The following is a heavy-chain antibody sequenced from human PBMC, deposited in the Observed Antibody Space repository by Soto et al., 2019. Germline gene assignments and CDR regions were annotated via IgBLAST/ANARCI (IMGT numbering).Heavy chain of an antibody. J-gene: IGHJ6*02. CDR3: AKCADYSSSWWYYYYGMDV. CDR1: GFTFSSYG. V-gene: IGHV3-30*18. CDR2: ISYDGSNK. Sequence: GGSLRLSCAASGFTFSSYGMHWVRQAPGKALERVAVISYDGSNKYYADSVKRRFTISRDNSKNTLYLQMNSLRAEDTAVYYCAKCADYSSSWWYYYYGMDVRGQGTTVTVSS. D-gene: IGHD6-13*01.